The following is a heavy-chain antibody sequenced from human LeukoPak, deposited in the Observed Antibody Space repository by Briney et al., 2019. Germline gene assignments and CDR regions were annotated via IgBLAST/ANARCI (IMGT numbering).Heavy chain of an antibody. CDR1: GGSFSGYY. Sequence: SETLSLTCAVYGGSFSGYYWSRIRQPPGKGLEWIGEINHSGSTNYNPSLKSRVTISVDTSKNQFSLKLSSVTAADTAVYYCARGSTAAVPYYFDYWGQGTLVTVSS. D-gene: IGHD6-13*01. CDR2: INHSGST. V-gene: IGHV4-34*01. CDR3: ARGSTAAVPYYFDY. J-gene: IGHJ4*02.